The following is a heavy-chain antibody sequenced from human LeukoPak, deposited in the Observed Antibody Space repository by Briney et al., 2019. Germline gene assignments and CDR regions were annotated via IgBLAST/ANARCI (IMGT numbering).Heavy chain of an antibody. Sequence: SESLSLTCTVSGGSISSYYWSWIRQPPGKGLEWIGYIHNSRGTSYNPSLESRLTISVDTSENQFFLKMSYVTAADTAMYYCGKVGGNSNSWGQGTLVTVSS. J-gene: IGHJ5*02. CDR1: GGSISSYY. V-gene: IGHV4-59*06. CDR2: IHNSRGT. D-gene: IGHD4-23*01. CDR3: GKVGGNSNS.